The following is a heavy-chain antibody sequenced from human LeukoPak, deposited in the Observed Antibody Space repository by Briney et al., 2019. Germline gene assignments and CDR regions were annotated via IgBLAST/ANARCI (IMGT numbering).Heavy chain of an antibody. CDR2: IYYTGST. J-gene: IGHJ4*02. CDR3: ARSVGWPFDY. CDR1: GGSVSSGSYY. D-gene: IGHD5/OR15-5a*01. Sequence: SETLSLTCSVSGGSVSSGSYYWSWIRQPPGKGLEWIGYIYYTGSTNYNFSLKSRVTIPVDRSKNQFSLRLSSVTAADTAVYYCARSVGWPFDYWGQGTLVTVSS. V-gene: IGHV4-61*01.